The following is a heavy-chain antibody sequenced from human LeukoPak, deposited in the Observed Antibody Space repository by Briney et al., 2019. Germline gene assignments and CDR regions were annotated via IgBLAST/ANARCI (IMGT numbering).Heavy chain of an antibody. V-gene: IGHV3-21*01. D-gene: IGHD3-3*01. J-gene: IGHJ4*02. Sequence: GGSLRLSCAASRFTFSSYSMNWVRQAPGKGLEWVSSISSSSSYIYYADSVKGRFTISRDNAKNSLYLQMNSLRAEDTAVYYCARDYDFWSGCYYYWGQGTLVTVSS. CDR1: RFTFSSYS. CDR2: ISSSSSYI. CDR3: ARDYDFWSGCYYY.